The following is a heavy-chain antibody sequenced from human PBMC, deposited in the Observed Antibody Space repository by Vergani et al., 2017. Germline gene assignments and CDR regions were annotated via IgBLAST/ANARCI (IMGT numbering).Heavy chain of an antibody. D-gene: IGHD2/OR15-2a*01. Sequence: QVQLPESGPGLVKPSETLSLTCTVSGAALKDFYWSWFRQPPGKGLEWIGYVYYTGSTTYNPSLKLRVTISVDTSNNQFSLRMTSLTAADTAIYYCARDRDLYCRSTTSCHNWFDPWGQGSLVTVSS. V-gene: IGHV4-59*01. CDR1: GAALKDFY. CDR3: ARDRDLYCRSTTSCHNWFDP. CDR2: VYYTGST. J-gene: IGHJ5*02.